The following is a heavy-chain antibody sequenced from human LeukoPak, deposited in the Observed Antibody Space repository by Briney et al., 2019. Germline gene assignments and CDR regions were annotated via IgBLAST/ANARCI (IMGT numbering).Heavy chain of an antibody. CDR3: ASATVTTFDYYYYMDV. CDR1: GYTFTSYG. V-gene: IGHV1-18*01. J-gene: IGHJ6*03. Sequence: ASVKVSCKASGYTFTSYGISWVRQAPGQGLEWMGWISAYNGNTNYAQKFQGRVTITADESTSTAYMELSSLRSEDTAVYYCASATVTTFDYYYYMDVWGKGTTVTISS. CDR2: ISAYNGNT. D-gene: IGHD4-17*01.